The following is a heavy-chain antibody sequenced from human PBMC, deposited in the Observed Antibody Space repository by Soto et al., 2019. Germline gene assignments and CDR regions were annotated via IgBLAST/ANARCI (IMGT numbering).Heavy chain of an antibody. Sequence: ASVKVSCKASGYTFTSYGISWVRQAPGQGLEWMGWISAYNGNTNYAQKLQGRVTISIDRSKNQFSLKLSSVTAADTAVYYCARSWFGHQVHWFDSWGQGTLVTVSS. J-gene: IGHJ5*01. CDR3: ARSWFGHQVHWFDS. CDR2: ISAYNGNT. CDR1: GYTFTSYG. V-gene: IGHV1-18*01. D-gene: IGHD3-16*01.